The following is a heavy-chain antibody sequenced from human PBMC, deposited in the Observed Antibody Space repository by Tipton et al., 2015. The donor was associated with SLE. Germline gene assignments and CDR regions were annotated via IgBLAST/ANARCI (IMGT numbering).Heavy chain of an antibody. J-gene: IGHJ3*02. CDR1: GGSISSYY. CDR2: IYYSGST. CDR3: ARHRVYGDYDAFDI. Sequence: LRLSCTVSGGSISSYYWSWIRQPPGKGLEWIGYIYYSGSTNYNPSLKSRVTISVDTSKNQFSLKLSSVTAADTAVYYCARHRVYGDYDAFDIWGQGTMVTVSS. D-gene: IGHD4-17*01. V-gene: IGHV4-59*08.